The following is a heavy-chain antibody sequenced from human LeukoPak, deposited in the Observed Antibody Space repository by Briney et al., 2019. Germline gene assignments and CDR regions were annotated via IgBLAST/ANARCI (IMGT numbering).Heavy chain of an antibody. D-gene: IGHD3-22*01. CDR2: IYYSGST. CDR3: ARNYYDSSGYSYYFDY. V-gene: IGHV4-39*01. CDR1: GGSISSSSYY. J-gene: IGHJ4*02. Sequence: SETLSLTCTVSGGSISSSSYYWGSIRQPPGKGLEWIGSIYYSGSTYYNPSLKSRVTISVDTSKNQFSLKLSSVTAADTAVYYCARNYYDSSGYSYYFDYWGQGTLVTVSS.